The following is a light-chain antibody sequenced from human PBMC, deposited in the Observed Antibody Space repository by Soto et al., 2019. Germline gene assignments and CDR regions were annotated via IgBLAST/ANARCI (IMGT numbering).Light chain of an antibody. CDR2: GAS. J-gene: IGKJ3*01. V-gene: IGKV3-20*01. CDR1: QSVSSSY. Sequence: EIVLTQSPGTLCLSPGERATLSCRASQSVSSSYLAWYQQKPGQAPRLLIYGASSRATGIPDRFSGSGSGTDFTLTISRLEPEDFAVYYCQQYGSSPPITFGPGTKVDIK. CDR3: QQYGSSPPIT.